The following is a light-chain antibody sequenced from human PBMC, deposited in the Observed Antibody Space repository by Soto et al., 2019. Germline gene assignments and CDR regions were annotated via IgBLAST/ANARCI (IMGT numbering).Light chain of an antibody. V-gene: IGKV1-27*01. Sequence: DIQMTQSPSSLSASVGDTVTITCRASQGISSSLAWYQQKAGKVPDLLIYAASTLQSGVPSHFSDSGSGTDFTLTISSLQPEDVATYYCQEYHSPPFTFGPGTRVEIK. CDR3: QEYHSPPFT. CDR2: AAS. J-gene: IGKJ3*01. CDR1: QGISSS.